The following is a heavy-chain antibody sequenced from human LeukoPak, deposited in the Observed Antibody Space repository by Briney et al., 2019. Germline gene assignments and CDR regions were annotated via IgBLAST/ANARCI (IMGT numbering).Heavy chain of an antibody. Sequence: SETLSLTCAVSGGSIGSGGYSWSWIRQPPGKGLKWIGYIYHSGSTYYNPSLKSRVTISVDRSKNQFSLKLSSVTAADTAVYYCARYCSGGSCYSAGGFDYWGQGTLVTVSS. CDR1: GGSIGSGGYS. CDR2: IYHSGST. J-gene: IGHJ4*02. CDR3: ARYCSGGSCYSAGGFDY. D-gene: IGHD2-15*01. V-gene: IGHV4-30-2*01.